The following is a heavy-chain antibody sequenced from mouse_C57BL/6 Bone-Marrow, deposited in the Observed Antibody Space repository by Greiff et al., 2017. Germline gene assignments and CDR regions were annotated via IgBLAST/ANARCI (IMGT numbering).Heavy chain of an antibody. D-gene: IGHD1-1*01. CDR2: IYPGSGNT. CDR3: ARLRTWDLDV. J-gene: IGHJ1*03. Sequence: QVQLKESGAELVRPGASVKLSCKASGYTFTDYYINWVKQRPGQGLEWIARIYPGSGNTYYNEKGKGKATLTAEKSSSTDYMQLSSLTSEASDVYIGARLRTWDLDVWGKGTTVTVSS. V-gene: IGHV1-76*01. CDR1: GYTFTDYY.